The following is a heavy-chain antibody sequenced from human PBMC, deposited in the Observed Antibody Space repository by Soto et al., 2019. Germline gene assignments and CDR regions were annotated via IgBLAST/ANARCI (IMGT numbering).Heavy chain of an antibody. Sequence: PGESLKISCKGSGYSFTSYWIGWVRQMPGKGLEWMGIIFPSDSDTRYSPSFQGQVTISADKSIGTAYLQWSSLKASDTAMYYCATAMVTPRVFDYWGQGTLVTVPQ. J-gene: IGHJ4*02. CDR2: IFPSDSDT. CDR3: ATAMVTPRVFDY. CDR1: GYSFTSYW. D-gene: IGHD5-18*01. V-gene: IGHV5-51*01.